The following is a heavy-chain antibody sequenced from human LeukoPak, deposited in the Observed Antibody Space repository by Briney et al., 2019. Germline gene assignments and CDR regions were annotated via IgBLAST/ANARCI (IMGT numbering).Heavy chain of an antibody. D-gene: IGHD3-10*01. J-gene: IGHJ4*02. CDR2: INWNSDSI. CDR1: GFTFYDYA. Sequence: PGGSLRLSCAVSGFTFYDYAMHWVRQVPGKGLEWVSGINWNSDSIGYADSVKGRFTTSRDNAKNSLFLQMDSLRAEDTAVYFCTREPSAVIKHFDYWGQGTLVTVSS. CDR3: TREPSAVIKHFDY. V-gene: IGHV3-9*01.